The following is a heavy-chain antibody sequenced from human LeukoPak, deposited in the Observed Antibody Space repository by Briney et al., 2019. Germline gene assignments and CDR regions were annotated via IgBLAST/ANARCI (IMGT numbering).Heavy chain of an antibody. CDR3: ARVGATGY. CDR2: INPNSGGT. V-gene: IGHV1-2*02. J-gene: IGHJ4*02. CDR1: GYTFTEYY. Sequence: GASVKVSCKASGYTFTEYYMHWVRQAPGQGLEWMRWINPNSGGTNYAQKFQGRVTMTRDTSISTAYMELSGLTSDDTAVYYCARVGATGYWGQGTLVTVSS. D-gene: IGHD1-26*01.